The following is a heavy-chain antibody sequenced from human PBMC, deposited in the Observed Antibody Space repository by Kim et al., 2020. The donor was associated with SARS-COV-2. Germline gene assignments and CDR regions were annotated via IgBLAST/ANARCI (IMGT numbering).Heavy chain of an antibody. J-gene: IGHJ6*02. CDR3: ARGSLRMIVVVITTHYYYGMDV. CDR1: GCTFTSYD. CDR2: MNPNSGNT. D-gene: IGHD3-22*01. Sequence: ASVKVSCKASGCTFTSYDINWVRQATGQGLEWMGWMNPNSGNTGYAQKFQGRVTMTRNTSISTAYMELSSLRSEDTAVYYCARGSLRMIVVVITTHYYYGMDVWGQGTTVTVSS. V-gene: IGHV1-8*01.